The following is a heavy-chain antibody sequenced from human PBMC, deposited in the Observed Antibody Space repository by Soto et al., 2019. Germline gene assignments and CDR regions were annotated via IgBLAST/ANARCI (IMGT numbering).Heavy chain of an antibody. CDR2: ISSRSDTL. CDR1: GFTFSAYA. J-gene: IGHJ6*02. V-gene: IGHV3-48*02. Sequence: GGSLRLSCEGSGFTFSAYAMNWVRQAPGKGLEWVSYISSRSDTLYYADSVKGRFTISRDNAKNSVYLQVNNLRDEDTAVYYCARVWDIVILSVPIPNYNYGMDVWGQGTTVTVSS. D-gene: IGHD2-15*01. CDR3: ARVWDIVILSVPIPNYNYGMDV.